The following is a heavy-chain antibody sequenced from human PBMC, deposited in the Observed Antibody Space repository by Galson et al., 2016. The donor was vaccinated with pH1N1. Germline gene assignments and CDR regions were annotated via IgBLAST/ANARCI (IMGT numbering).Heavy chain of an antibody. D-gene: IGHD6-19*01. CDR1: GYRFSNYW. J-gene: IGHJ3*02. CDR3: ATQGGYNSGRGDFGAFDI. CDR2: IYPADSDT. Sequence: QSGAEVKKPGESLKISCKGSGYRFSNYWIGWMRQMPGKGLECMGIIYPADSDTRYRPSIQGQVTISVANSNNTAYLQWSSLKASDTAIYYCATQGGYNSGRGDFGAFDIWGQGTVVTVSS. V-gene: IGHV5-51*01.